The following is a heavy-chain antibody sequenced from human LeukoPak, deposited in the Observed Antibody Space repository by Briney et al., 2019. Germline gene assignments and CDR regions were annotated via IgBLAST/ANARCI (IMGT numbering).Heavy chain of an antibody. CDR3: AKDLRSEDAFDI. V-gene: IGHV1-18*01. CDR2: ISAYNGNT. CDR1: GYTFTSNG. J-gene: IGHJ3*02. Sequence: ASVKVSCKASGYTFTSNGISWVRQAPGQGLEWMGWISAYNGNTNYAEKLQGRVTMTTDTSTSTAYIELRSLRSDDTAVYYCAKDLRSEDAFDIWGQGTMVTVSS.